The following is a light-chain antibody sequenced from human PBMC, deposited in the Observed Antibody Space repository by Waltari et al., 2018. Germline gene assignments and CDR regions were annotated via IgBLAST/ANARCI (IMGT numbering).Light chain of an antibody. CDR1: QGVSNK. V-gene: IGKV3-15*01. J-gene: IGKJ4*01. Sequence: EIVITPSPVTLYVSPGESATLSCRASQGVSNKLVWYQQQFGQAPKVLIYDVSTRATGTAARFSGTGSGKEFTIIISSLQSEDFALYYCQQYYNWPLTFGGGTKVEIK. CDR3: QQYYNWPLT. CDR2: DVS.